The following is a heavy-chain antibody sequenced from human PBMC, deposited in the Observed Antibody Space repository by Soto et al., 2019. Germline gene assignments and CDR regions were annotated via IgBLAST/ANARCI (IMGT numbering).Heavy chain of an antibody. Sequence: GGSLRLSCTGSGFTFGDYAMSWFRQTPGKGLECVGFIRSERYGGTPDYAASVKGRFTISRDDSKSVAYLQMSSLNSEDTGFFYCAKIRRNRHGSPSDCWGQGTLVTVSS. CDR3: AKIRRNRHGSPSDC. V-gene: IGHV3-49*03. CDR2: IRSERYGGTP. D-gene: IGHD3-10*01. CDR1: GFTFGDYA. J-gene: IGHJ4*02.